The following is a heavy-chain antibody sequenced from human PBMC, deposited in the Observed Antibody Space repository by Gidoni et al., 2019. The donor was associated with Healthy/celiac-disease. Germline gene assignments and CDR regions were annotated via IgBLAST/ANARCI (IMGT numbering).Heavy chain of an antibody. CDR3: ARVPQLWGGWNDAFDI. V-gene: IGHV4-59*01. CDR1: GGSISSYY. J-gene: IGHJ3*02. CDR2: IYYSGST. D-gene: IGHD6-19*01. Sequence: QVQLQESGPGLVKPSETLSLTCPVSGGSISSYYWSWIRQPPGKGLEWIGYIYYSGSTNYNPSLKSRVTISVDTSKNQFSLKLSSVTAADTAVYYCARVPQLWGGWNDAFDIWGQGTMVTVSS.